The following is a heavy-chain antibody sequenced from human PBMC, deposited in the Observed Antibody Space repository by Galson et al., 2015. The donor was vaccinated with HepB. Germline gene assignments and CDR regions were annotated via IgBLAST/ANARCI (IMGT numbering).Heavy chain of an antibody. D-gene: IGHD2-2*01. J-gene: IGHJ5*02. CDR3: AREGKVVPAVAGRFDP. CDR1: GYTFTRYA. Sequence: SVKVSCKASGYTFTRYAMHWVRQAPGQRLEWMGWINAGNGNTKYSQKFQGRVTITRDTSASTAYMELSSLRSEDTAVYYCAREGKVVPAVAGRFDPWGQGTLVTVSS. CDR2: INAGNGNT. V-gene: IGHV1-3*01.